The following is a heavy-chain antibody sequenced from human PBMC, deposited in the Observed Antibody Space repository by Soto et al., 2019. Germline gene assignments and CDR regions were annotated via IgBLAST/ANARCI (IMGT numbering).Heavy chain of an antibody. CDR3: ARVRRLVQVSHAKYNWFDP. CDR1: GFTFSSYW. Sequence: PGGSLRLSCAASGFTFSSYWMSWVRQAPGKGLEWVANIKQDGSEKYYVDSVKGGFTISRDNAKNSLYLQMNSLRAEDTAVYYCARVRRLVQVSHAKYNWFDPWGQGTLVTVSS. D-gene: IGHD6-6*01. J-gene: IGHJ5*02. V-gene: IGHV3-7*05. CDR2: IKQDGSEK.